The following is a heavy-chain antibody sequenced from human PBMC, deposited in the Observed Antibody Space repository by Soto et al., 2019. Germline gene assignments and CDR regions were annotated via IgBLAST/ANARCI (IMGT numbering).Heavy chain of an antibody. CDR2: INHSGST. Sequence: SETLSLTCAVYGGSFSGYYWTLIRQPPGTGLEWIGEINHSGSTNYNPSLKSRVTISVDTSKNQFSLKLSSVTAADTAVYYCARLDSSGWYLRSTNYFDYWGQGTLVTVSS. J-gene: IGHJ4*02. D-gene: IGHD6-19*01. CDR3: ARLDSSGWYLRSTNYFDY. V-gene: IGHV4-34*01. CDR1: GGSFSGYY.